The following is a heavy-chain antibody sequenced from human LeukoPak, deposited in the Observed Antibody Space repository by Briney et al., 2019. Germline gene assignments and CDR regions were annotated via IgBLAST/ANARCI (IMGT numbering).Heavy chain of an antibody. CDR1: GFTFSSYW. D-gene: IGHD6-13*01. V-gene: IGHV3-7*03. CDR2: IKQDGSGK. Sequence: PGGSLRLSCAASGFTFSSYWMSWVRQAPGKGLEWVANIKQDGSGKYYVDSVKGRFTISRDNAKNSLYLQMNSLRAEDTAVYYCAKDSSSSWFALSCDYWGQGTLVTVSS. J-gene: IGHJ4*02. CDR3: AKDSSSSWFALSCDY.